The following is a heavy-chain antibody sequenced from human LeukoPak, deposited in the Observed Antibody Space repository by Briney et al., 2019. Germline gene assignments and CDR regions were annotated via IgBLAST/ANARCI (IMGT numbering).Heavy chain of an antibody. CDR1: GFTFSSYW. J-gene: IGHJ4*02. CDR2: IKQDGSER. D-gene: IGHD3-22*01. CDR3: ARDWDDSSGFPFDY. V-gene: IGHV3-7*01. Sequence: PGGSLRLSCAVSGFTFSSYWMSWVRQAPGKGREWVANIKQDGSERYYVDSVKGRFTISIDNAKTSLYLQMNSLRAEDTAVYYCARDWDDSSGFPFDYWGRGALVTVSS.